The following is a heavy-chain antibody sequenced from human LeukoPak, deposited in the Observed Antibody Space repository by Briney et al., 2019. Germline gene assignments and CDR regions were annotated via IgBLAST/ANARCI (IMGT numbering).Heavy chain of an antibody. CDR1: GFTFSSYA. D-gene: IGHD2-21*01. CDR3: AKDTAVILTAPFDS. V-gene: IGHV3-23*01. J-gene: IGHJ4*02. Sequence: GGSLRLSCAASGFTFSSYAMSWVRQAPGKGLEWVSAISGSGTNTYYSGSVRGRFTISRDNSNNRLYLQMNSVRAEDTAMYFCAKDTAVILTAPFDSWGQGTLVTVSS. CDR2: ISGSGTNT.